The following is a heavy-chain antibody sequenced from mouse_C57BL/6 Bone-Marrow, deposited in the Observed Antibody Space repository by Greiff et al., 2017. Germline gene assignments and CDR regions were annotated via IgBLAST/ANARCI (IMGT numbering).Heavy chain of an antibody. CDR2: ISDGGSYT. D-gene: IGHD2-13*01. Sequence: EVMLVESGGGLVKPGGSLKLSCAASGFTFSSYAMSWVRQTPEKRLEWVATISDGGSYTYYPDNVKGRFTIARDNAKNNLYLQMSHLKSEDTAMYYCARDLRLDYYAMDDWGQGTSVTVSS. J-gene: IGHJ4*01. V-gene: IGHV5-4*01. CDR1: GFTFSSYA. CDR3: ARDLRLDYYAMDD.